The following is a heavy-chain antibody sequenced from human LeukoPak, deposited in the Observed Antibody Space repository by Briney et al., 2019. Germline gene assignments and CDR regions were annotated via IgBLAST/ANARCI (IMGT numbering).Heavy chain of an antibody. V-gene: IGHV3-48*03. D-gene: IGHD3-22*01. J-gene: IGHJ4*02. Sequence: GGSLRLSCAASGFDFGAYEMNWVRQAPGKGLEWVAYFAGSDTTKYYADSVRGRFTTSRDNAKKSLYLQINSLRAEDTALYYCTTLGYHLDSWGQGTLVTVSS. CDR3: TTLGYHLDS. CDR1: GFDFGAYE. CDR2: FAGSDTTK.